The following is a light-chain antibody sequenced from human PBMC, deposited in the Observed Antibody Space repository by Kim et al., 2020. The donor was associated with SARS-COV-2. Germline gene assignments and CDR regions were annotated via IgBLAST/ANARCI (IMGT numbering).Light chain of an antibody. CDR3: QAWDSSISVV. J-gene: IGLJ2*01. V-gene: IGLV3-1*01. CDR2: QDT. CDR1: KLGDKY. Sequence: SYELTQPPSVSVSPGQTASITCSGDKLGDKYACWYQQKPGQSPVLVIYQDTKRPSGIPERFSGSNSGNRATLTISGTQAMDEADYYCQAWDSSISVVFGGGTKLTVL.